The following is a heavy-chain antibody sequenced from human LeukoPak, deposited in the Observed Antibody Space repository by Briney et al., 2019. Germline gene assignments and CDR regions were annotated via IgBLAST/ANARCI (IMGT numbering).Heavy chain of an antibody. CDR1: GFTFSDYY. CDR2: IRSSGTTI. Sequence: GGSLRLSCVASGFTFSDYYMSWIRQAPGKGLEWVSYIRSSGTTIHYADSVKGRFTISRDNAKNSLYLQMNSLRAEDTAVYYCARDRGAVTDVFDYWGQGALVTVSS. V-gene: IGHV3-11*04. D-gene: IGHD6-19*01. J-gene: IGHJ4*02. CDR3: ARDRGAVTDVFDY.